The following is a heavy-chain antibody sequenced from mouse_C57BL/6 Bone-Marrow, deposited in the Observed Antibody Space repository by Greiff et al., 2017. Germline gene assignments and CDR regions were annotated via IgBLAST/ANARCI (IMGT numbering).Heavy chain of an antibody. J-gene: IGHJ1*03. CDR2: ISSGGSYT. CDR1: GFTFSSSG. D-gene: IGHD1-1*01. Sequence: EVKLVESGGDLVKTGGSLKLSCAASGFTFSSSGMSWVRQTPDKRLEWVATISSGGSYTYYPDSVKGRFTISRDNAKNTLYLQMSSLKSEDTAMYYCARHRYGSSSWYFDVWGTGTTVTVSS. V-gene: IGHV5-6*01. CDR3: ARHRYGSSSWYFDV.